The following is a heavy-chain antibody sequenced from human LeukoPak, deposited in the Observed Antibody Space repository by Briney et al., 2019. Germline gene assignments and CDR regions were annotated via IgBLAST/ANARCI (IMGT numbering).Heavy chain of an antibody. CDR3: ATGLVGAGIYYYGMDV. V-gene: IGHV1-69*05. CDR1: GGTFSSYA. J-gene: IGHJ6*02. CDR2: IIPIFGTA. D-gene: IGHD1-26*01. Sequence: SVKVSCKASGGTFSSYAISWVRQAPGQGLEWMGGIIPIFGTANYAQKFQGRVTITTDESTSTAYMELSSLRSEDTAAYYCATGLVGAGIYYYGMDVWGQGTTVTVSS.